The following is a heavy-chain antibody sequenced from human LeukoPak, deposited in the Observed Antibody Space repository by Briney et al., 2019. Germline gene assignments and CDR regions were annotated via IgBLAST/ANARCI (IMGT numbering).Heavy chain of an antibody. CDR2: INHSGST. CDR1: GGSFSGYY. D-gene: IGHD3-16*01. CDR3: ARDPGGRGWFDP. V-gene: IGHV4-34*01. Sequence: PSETLSLTCAVYGGSFSGYYWSWIRQPPGKGLEWIGEINHSGSTNYNPSLKSRVTISVDTSKNQFSLKLSSVTAADTAVYYCARDPGGRGWFDPWGQGTLVTVSS. J-gene: IGHJ5*02.